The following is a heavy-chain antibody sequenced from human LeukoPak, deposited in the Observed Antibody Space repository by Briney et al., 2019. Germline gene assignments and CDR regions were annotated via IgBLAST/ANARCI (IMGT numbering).Heavy chain of an antibody. D-gene: IGHD3-22*01. CDR1: GGSISSGSYY. CDR3: ARHLHYYDSSGYYAKGVFDY. J-gene: IGHJ4*02. Sequence: PSETLSLTCTVSGGSISSGSYYWSWIRQPAGKGLEWIGRIYTSGSTNYNPSLKSRVTISVDTSKNQFSLKLSSVTAADTAVYYCARHLHYYDSSGYYAKGVFDYWGQGTLVTVSS. V-gene: IGHV4-61*02. CDR2: IYTSGST.